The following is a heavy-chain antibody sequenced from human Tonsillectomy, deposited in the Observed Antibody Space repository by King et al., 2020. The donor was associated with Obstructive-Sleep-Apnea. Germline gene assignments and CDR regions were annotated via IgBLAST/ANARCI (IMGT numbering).Heavy chain of an antibody. CDR2: IKSKTDGGTT. CDR3: TTDDLWCGELIYFDY. CDR1: GFTFSNAW. J-gene: IGHJ4*02. V-gene: IGHV3-15*01. D-gene: IGHD3-10*01. Sequence: VQLVESGGGLVKPGGSLRLSCAASGFTFSNAWMSWVRQAPGKGLEWVGRIKSKTDGGTTDYAAPVKGRFTISRDDSKNTLYLQMNSLKTEDTAVYYCTTDDLWCGELIYFDYWGQGTLVTVSS.